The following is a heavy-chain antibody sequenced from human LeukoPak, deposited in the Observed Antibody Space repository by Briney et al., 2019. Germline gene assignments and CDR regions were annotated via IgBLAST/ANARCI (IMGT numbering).Heavy chain of an antibody. Sequence: SETLSLTCTVSGGSISTSSYYWGWIRQSPGKGLEWIGSIYYLGTTYYNPSLKSRVTISVDTSQKQFSLKLSSVTAADTAVYYCARLESSSTNCYGNYGMDVWGQGTTVTVSS. CDR3: ARLESSSTNCYGNYGMDV. V-gene: IGHV4-39*01. J-gene: IGHJ6*02. CDR2: IYYLGTT. CDR1: GGSISTSSYY. D-gene: IGHD2-2*01.